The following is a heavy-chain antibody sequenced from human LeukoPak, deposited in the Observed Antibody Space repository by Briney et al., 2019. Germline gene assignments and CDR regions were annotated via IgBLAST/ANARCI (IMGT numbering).Heavy chain of an antibody. CDR2: IYHSGST. CDR3: ARGRCSGGSCDHWYFDL. J-gene: IGHJ2*01. D-gene: IGHD2-15*01. V-gene: IGHV4-30-2*01. Sequence: RSSETLSLTCAVSGGSISSGGYSWSWIRQPPGKGLEWIGYIYHSGSTYYNPSLKSRVTTSVDRSKNQFSLKLSSVTAADTAVYYCARGRCSGGSCDHWYFDLWGRGTLVTVSS. CDR1: GGSISSGGYS.